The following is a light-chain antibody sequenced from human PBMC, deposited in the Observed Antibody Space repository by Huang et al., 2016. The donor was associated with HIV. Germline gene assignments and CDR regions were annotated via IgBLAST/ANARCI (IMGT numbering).Light chain of an antibody. CDR3: QQCYGSSFT. J-gene: IGKJ2*01. CDR1: QNIGSW. V-gene: IGKV1-5*03. Sequence: DIQMTQSPSTLSASVGDTVTITCRASQNIGSWLAWYRQKPGNAPKLLISKASSVQTGVPSRFSCSGSGTQFTLTVRSLQPDDFATYYCQQCYGSSFTFGQGTKLEIK. CDR2: KAS.